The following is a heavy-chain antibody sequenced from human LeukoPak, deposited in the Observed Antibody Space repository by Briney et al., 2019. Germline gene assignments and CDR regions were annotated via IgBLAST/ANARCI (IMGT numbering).Heavy chain of an antibody. V-gene: IGHV1-2*02. CDR2: INPNSGGT. Sequence: ASVKVSCKASGYTFTGYYMHWVRQAPGQGLEWMGWINPNSGGTNYAQKFQGRVTMTRDTSISTAYMELSRLRSDDTAVYYCARDGRYSYGKPGYYFDYWGQGTLVTVSS. J-gene: IGHJ4*02. CDR3: ARDGRYSYGKPGYYFDY. D-gene: IGHD5-18*01. CDR1: GYTFTGYY.